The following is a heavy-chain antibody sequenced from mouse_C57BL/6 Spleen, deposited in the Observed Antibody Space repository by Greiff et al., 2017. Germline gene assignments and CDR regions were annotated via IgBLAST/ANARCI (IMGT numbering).Heavy chain of an antibody. V-gene: IGHV1-55*01. Sequence: VQLQQPGAELVKPGASVKMSCKASGYTFTSYWITWVKQRPGQGLEWIGDIYPGSGSTNYNEKFKSKATLTVDKSSSTAYMQLSSLTSEDSAVYYCGRRAARTTRGAMDYWGQGTSVTVSS. D-gene: IGHD3-1*01. J-gene: IGHJ4*01. CDR2: IYPGSGST. CDR3: GRRAARTTRGAMDY. CDR1: GYTFTSYW.